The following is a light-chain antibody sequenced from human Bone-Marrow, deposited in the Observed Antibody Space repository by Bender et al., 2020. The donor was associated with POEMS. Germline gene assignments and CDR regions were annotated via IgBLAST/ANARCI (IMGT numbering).Light chain of an antibody. Sequence: QSALTQPASVSGSPGQSITISCTGSSSDVGGYNLVSWYQHHPGKAPKLMIYEGNKRPSGVSTRFSGSKSGNTASLTISGLQAEDEGDYYCQSYDNSLGGWVFGGGTKLTVL. V-gene: IGLV2-23*01. CDR1: SSDVGGYNL. CDR3: QSYDNSLGGWV. J-gene: IGLJ3*02. CDR2: EGN.